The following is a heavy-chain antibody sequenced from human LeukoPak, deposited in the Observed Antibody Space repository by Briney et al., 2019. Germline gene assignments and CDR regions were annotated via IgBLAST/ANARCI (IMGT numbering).Heavy chain of an antibody. CDR3: ARDHEEGNYGMDV. Sequence: PGGSLRLSCAASGFTVSSNYMSWVRQAPGKGLEWVSVIYSGGSTYYADSVKGRFTISRDNAKNSLYLQMNSLRAEDTAVYYCARDHEEGNYGMDVWGPGTTVTVSS. J-gene: IGHJ6*02. D-gene: IGHD3-10*01. CDR2: IYSGGST. CDR1: GFTVSSNY. V-gene: IGHV3-53*01.